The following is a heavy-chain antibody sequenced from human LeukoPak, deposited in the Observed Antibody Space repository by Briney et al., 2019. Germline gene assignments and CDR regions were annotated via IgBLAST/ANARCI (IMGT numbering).Heavy chain of an antibody. D-gene: IGHD3-10*01. CDR3: ARGGSGSARGFDP. V-gene: IGHV3-21*01. CDR2: ISSSSSYI. J-gene: IGHJ5*02. Sequence: PGGSLRLSCAASGFTFSSYSMNWVRQAPGKGLEWVLSISSSSSYIYYADSVKGRFTISRDNAKNSLYLQMNSLRAEDTAVYYCARGGSGSARGFDPWGKGTLVTVSS. CDR1: GFTFSSYS.